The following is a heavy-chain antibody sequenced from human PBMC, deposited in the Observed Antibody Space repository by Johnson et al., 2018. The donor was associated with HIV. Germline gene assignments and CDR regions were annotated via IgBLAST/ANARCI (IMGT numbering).Heavy chain of an antibody. CDR1: GFTVSSNY. D-gene: IGHD6-13*01. CDR3: AKVREAAAGLDAFDI. CDR2: ISGSGDST. J-gene: IGHJ3*02. Sequence: VQLVESGGGVVRPGGSLRLSCAASGFTVSSNYMSWIRQAPGKGLHWVSSISGSGDSTYYADSVKGRFTISRDNSKNTLYLQMNSLRAEDTAVYYCAKVREAAAGLDAFDIWGQGTMVTVSS. V-gene: IGHV3-23*04.